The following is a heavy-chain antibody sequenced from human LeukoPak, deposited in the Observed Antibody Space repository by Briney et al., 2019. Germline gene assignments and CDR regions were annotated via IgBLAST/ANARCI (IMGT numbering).Heavy chain of an antibody. D-gene: IGHD3-9*01. CDR1: GYTFTGYY. V-gene: IGHV1-2*02. Sequence: KVSCKAXGYTFTGYYMHWVRQAPGQGLEWMGWINPNSGGTNYAQKFQGRVTMTRDTSISTAYMELSRLRSDDTAVYYCARDYDILTGHFDYWGQGTLVTVSS. CDR3: ARDYDILTGHFDY. J-gene: IGHJ4*02. CDR2: INPNSGGT.